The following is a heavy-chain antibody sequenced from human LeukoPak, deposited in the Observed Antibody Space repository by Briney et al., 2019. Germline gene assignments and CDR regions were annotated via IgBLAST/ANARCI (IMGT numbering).Heavy chain of an antibody. J-gene: IGHJ4*02. D-gene: IGHD6-13*01. Sequence: GGSLRLSCAASGFTFSSYAMHWVRQAPGKGLEWVAVISYDGSNKYYADSVKGRFTISRDNSKNTLYLQMNSLRAEDTAVYYCAKAYSSSWYSDFFDYWAREPWSPSPQ. CDR2: ISYDGSNK. CDR3: AKAYSSSWYSDFFDY. CDR1: GFTFSSYA. V-gene: IGHV3-30-3*01.